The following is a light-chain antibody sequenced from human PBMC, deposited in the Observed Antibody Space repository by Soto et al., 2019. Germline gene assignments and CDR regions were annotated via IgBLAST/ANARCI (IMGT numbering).Light chain of an antibody. CDR2: GNS. CDR1: SSNIGAGYD. CDR3: PSYDSSLSGWV. J-gene: IGLJ3*02. V-gene: IGLV1-40*01. Sequence: QSVLTQPPSVSGAPGQRVTISCTGSSSNIGAGYDVHWYQQLPGTAPKLLIYGNSNRPSGVPDRFSGSKSGTSASLAITGLQAEDEADYYCPSYDSSLSGWVFCGVTTLTVL.